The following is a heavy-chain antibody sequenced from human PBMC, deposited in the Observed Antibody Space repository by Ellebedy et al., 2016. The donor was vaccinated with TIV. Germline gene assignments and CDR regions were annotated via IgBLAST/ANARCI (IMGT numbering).Heavy chain of an antibody. V-gene: IGHV4-39*07. Sequence: SETLSLTCTVSGGSISSSSYYWVWFRQSPREGLEWIGSISSNGRTYYKPSLRSRITISVDTSKNQFSLKLSSVTAADTAMYHCAKDLRDSSGYFSNLGTFDIWGQGTMVSVSS. CDR2: ISSNGRT. CDR3: AKDLRDSSGYFSNLGTFDI. J-gene: IGHJ3*02. CDR1: GGSISSSSYY. D-gene: IGHD3-22*01.